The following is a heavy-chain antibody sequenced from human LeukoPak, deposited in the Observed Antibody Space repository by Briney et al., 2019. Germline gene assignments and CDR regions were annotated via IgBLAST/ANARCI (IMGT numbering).Heavy chain of an antibody. V-gene: IGHV1-46*01. CDR1: GYTFTNYY. CDR2: INPNGGGT. J-gene: IGHJ4*02. CDR3: ARDTVASLDY. Sequence: GASVKVSCKASGYTFTNYYIHWVRQAPGQGLEWMGIINPNGGGTSYAQKFQGRVTITADESTSTAYVELSSLRSEDTAIYYCARDTVASLDYWGQGTLVTVSS. D-gene: IGHD6-19*01.